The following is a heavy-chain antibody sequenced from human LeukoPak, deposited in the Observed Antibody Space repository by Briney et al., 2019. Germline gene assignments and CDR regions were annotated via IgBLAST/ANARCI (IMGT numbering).Heavy chain of an antibody. J-gene: IGHJ5*02. V-gene: IGHV1-69*05. CDR2: IIPIFGTA. CDR1: GGTFSSYA. D-gene: IGHD3-22*01. CDR3: ARGYYDDSSDRSWFDP. Sequence: SVKVSCKASGGTFSSYAISWVRQAPGQGLEWMGGIIPIFGTANYAQKFQGRVTITTDESTSTAYMELSSLRSEDTAVYYCARGYYDDSSDRSWFDPWGQGTLVTVSS.